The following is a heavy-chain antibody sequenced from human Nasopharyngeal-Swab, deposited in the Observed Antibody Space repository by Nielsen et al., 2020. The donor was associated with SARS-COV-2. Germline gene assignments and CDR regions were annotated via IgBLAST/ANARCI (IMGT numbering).Heavy chain of an antibody. CDR2: INHSGST. Sequence: SETLSLTCAVYGGSFSGYFWSWIRQPPGKGLEWIGEINHSGSTNYNLSLKSRVTISVDTSKNQFSLKLSSVTAADTAVYYCARSGGDYYNSPFDYWGQGTLVTVSS. CDR3: ARSGGDYYNSPFDY. CDR1: GGSFSGYF. V-gene: IGHV4-34*01. D-gene: IGHD3-22*01. J-gene: IGHJ4*02.